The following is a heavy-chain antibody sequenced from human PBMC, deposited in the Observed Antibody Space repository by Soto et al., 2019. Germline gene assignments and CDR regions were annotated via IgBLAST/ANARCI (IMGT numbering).Heavy chain of an antibody. CDR3: ARVTIGYYGMDV. CDR2: IYYSGST. V-gene: IGHV4-39*01. J-gene: IGHJ6*02. Sequence: ETLSLTCTVSGGSISSSSYYWGWIRQPPGKGLEWIGSIYYSGSTYYNPSLKSRVTISVDTSKNQFSLKLSSVTAADTAVYYCARVTIGYYGMDVWGQGTTVTVSS. CDR1: GGSISSSSYY. D-gene: IGHD2-21*02.